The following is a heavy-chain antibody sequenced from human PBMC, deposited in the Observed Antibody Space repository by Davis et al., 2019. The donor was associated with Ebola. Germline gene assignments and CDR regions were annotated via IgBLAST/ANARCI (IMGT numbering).Heavy chain of an antibody. J-gene: IGHJ4*02. CDR3: AKDRYYDNNPLYYESEC. CDR2: IIPIFGTA. Sequence: SVKVSCKASGGTFSSYDISWVRQAPGQGLEWMGGIIPIFGTANYAQRFQGRVTITADESRTTAYMELSSLRSEDTAVYYCAKDRYYDNNPLYYESECWGQGTLVTVSS. V-gene: IGHV1-69*13. CDR1: GGTFSSYD. D-gene: IGHD3-22*01.